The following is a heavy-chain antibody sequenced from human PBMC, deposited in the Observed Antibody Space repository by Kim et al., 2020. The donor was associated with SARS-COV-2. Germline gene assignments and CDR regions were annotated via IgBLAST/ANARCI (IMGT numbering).Heavy chain of an antibody. V-gene: IGHV4-59*08. CDR2: IYYSGST. CDR1: GGAISSYY. CDR3: ARSSTVRPVNYFDY. Sequence: SETLSLTCTVSGGAISSYYWSSIRQPPGKGLEWIGYIYYSGSTNYNPSLKSRVTISVDTSKNQFSLKLSSVPAADTAVYYCARSSTVRPVNYFDYWGQGT. D-gene: IGHD4-17*01. J-gene: IGHJ4*02.